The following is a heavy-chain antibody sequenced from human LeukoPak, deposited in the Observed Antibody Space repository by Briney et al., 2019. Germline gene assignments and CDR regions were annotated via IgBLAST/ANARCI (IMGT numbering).Heavy chain of an antibody. CDR2: ISGSGGST. V-gene: IGHV3-23*01. CDR1: GFTFSSYG. Sequence: PGGTLRLSCAASGFTFSSYGMSWVRQAPGKGLEWVSAISGSGGSTYYADSVKGRFTISRDNSKNTLYLQMNSLRAEDTAVYYCARMMVGIAVGSKGDWFDPWGQGTLVTVSS. CDR3: ARMMVGIAVGSKGDWFDP. D-gene: IGHD6-19*01. J-gene: IGHJ5*02.